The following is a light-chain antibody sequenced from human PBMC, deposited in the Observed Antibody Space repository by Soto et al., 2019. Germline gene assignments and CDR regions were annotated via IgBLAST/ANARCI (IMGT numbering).Light chain of an antibody. CDR3: AAWDDSLSVV. CDR2: KNN. Sequence: QAVVTQPPSASGTPGQRVTISCSGSSSNIGGHYVYWYQQLPGAAPKLLIYKNNQRPSGVPDRFSGSKSGTSASLAISGLRSEDEADYYCAAWDDSLSVVFGGGTKLTVL. V-gene: IGLV1-47*01. CDR1: SSNIGGHY. J-gene: IGLJ2*01.